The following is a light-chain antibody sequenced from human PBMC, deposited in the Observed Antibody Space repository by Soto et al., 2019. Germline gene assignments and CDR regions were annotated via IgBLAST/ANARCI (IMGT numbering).Light chain of an antibody. CDR2: GAS. CDR1: QTVASNY. CDR3: HHYGYGRDT. J-gene: IGKJ5*01. V-gene: IGKV3-20*01. Sequence: EIVLTQSPGTLSLSPGERATLSCRASQTVASNYLAWYQHKPGQAPRLLIYGASSRATGIPDRFSGSGSGTDFTLSIARLEPEDFAVYFCHHYGYGRDTFGKGTRLETK.